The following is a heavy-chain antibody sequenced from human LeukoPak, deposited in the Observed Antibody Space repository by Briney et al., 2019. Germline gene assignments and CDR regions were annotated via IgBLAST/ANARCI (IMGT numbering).Heavy chain of an antibody. J-gene: IGHJ4*02. V-gene: IGHV3-30*01. CDR3: ARPQAYYFDY. CDR1: GFSFSSYA. CDR2: ISYDGSKK. Sequence: GRSLRLSCAASGFSFSSYAIHWVRQAPGKGLEWVAAISYDGSKKYYADSVKGRLTISRDNSKNTLYLQMDSLRSEDTAVYYCARPQAYYFDYWGQGTLVTVSS.